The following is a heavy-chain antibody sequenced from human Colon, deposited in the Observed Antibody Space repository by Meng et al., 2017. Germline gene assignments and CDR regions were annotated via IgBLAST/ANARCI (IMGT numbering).Heavy chain of an antibody. CDR2: LSYGGST. J-gene: IGHJ4*02. CDR1: GGFLNSDDFY. Sequence: QAQLQESGPGLVKPSGTLSLTCAVSGGFLNSDDFYWSWIRQSPGGGLEWIGLLSYGGSTFYNPSLRSRVAISADTSKSQFSLYLRSVTAADTAVYYCAREWRHYYGAGSFDHWGQGALVTVSS. D-gene: IGHD3-10*01. CDR3: AREWRHYYGAGSFDH. V-gene: IGHV4-30-4*01.